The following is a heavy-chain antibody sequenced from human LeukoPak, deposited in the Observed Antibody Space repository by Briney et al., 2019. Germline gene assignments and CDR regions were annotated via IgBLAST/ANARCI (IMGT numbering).Heavy chain of an antibody. J-gene: IGHJ3*02. Sequence: PGGSLSLLCAASGFTFSSYSMNWVRQAPGKGLAGVSPISSCNSYIYYADSVKGRLTISRDNAKNSLYLQMNSLRAEDTAVYYCATRVVVRGANDAFDIWGQGTMVTVSS. CDR2: ISSCNSYI. CDR1: GFTFSSYS. V-gene: IGHV3-21*01. D-gene: IGHD3-10*01. CDR3: ATRVVVRGANDAFDI.